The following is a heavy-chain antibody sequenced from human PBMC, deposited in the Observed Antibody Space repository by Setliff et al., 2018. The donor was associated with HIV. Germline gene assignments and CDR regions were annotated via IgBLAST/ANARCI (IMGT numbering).Heavy chain of an antibody. J-gene: IGHJ5*02. D-gene: IGHD6-13*01. CDR2: VNRDGSST. V-gene: IGHV3-74*01. CDR1: GFTFDRFW. Sequence: GGSLRLSCAASGFTFDRFWMHWVRQAPGKGLVWVSRVNRDGSSTTYADSVRGRFTVSRDNAGASLFLQMNSLRAEDTAMYYCAKNPYSIRSFWFDPWGQGTLVTVSS. CDR3: AKNPYSIRSFWFDP.